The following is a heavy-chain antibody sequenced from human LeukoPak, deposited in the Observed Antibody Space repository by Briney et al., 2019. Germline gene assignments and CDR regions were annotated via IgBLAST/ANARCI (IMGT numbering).Heavy chain of an antibody. CDR1: GGSFSGYY. CDR2: INHSGST. V-gene: IGHV4-34*01. CDR3: AREGTVTTGDY. D-gene: IGHD4-17*01. J-gene: IGHJ4*02. Sequence: SETLSLTCAVYGGSFSGYYWSWIRQPPGKGLEWIGEINHSGSTNYNPSLKSRVTISVDTSKNQFSLKLSSVTAADTAVYYCAREGTVTTGDYWGQGTLVTVSS.